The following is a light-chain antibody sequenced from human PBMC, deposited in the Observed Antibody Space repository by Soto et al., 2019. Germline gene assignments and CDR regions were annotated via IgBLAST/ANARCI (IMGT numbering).Light chain of an antibody. V-gene: IGKV1-5*01. CDR1: QTISSW. Sequence: DIQMTQSPSTLSASVGDRVTITCRASQTISSWLAWYQQKPGKAPKLLIYDVSSLESGVPSRFSGSGSGTEFTLTISSLQPDDFATYYCQQRSTWPALTFGGGTKVDIK. CDR2: DVS. CDR3: QQRSTWPALT. J-gene: IGKJ4*01.